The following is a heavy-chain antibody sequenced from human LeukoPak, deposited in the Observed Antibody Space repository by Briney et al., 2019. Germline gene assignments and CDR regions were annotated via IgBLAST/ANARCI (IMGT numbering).Heavy chain of an antibody. V-gene: IGHV1-8*01. CDR2: MNPKSGDS. J-gene: IGHJ4*02. CDR3: ARFSPNENHGDYAFDH. CDR1: GYTFTNYD. Sequence: ASVKVSCKASGYTFTNYDINWVRQTTGQGLQWIGWMNPKSGDSGYAQELQGRVTMTRDTSIRTAYMELSSLTSEDTALYFCARFSPNENHGDYAFDHWGQGTPVTVSS. D-gene: IGHD4-17*01.